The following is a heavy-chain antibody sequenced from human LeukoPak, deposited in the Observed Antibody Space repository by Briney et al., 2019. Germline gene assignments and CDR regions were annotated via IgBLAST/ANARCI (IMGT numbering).Heavy chain of an antibody. CDR3: AKVGFWSGYWLEKYYFDY. D-gene: IGHD3-3*01. CDR1: GFTFSSYA. Sequence: GGSLRLSCAASGFTFSSYAMSWVRQAPGKGLEWVSAISGSGGSTYYADSVKGRFTISRDNSKNTLYLQMNSLRAEDTAVHYCAKVGFWSGYWLEKYYFDYWGQGTLVTVSS. V-gene: IGHV3-23*01. J-gene: IGHJ4*02. CDR2: ISGSGGST.